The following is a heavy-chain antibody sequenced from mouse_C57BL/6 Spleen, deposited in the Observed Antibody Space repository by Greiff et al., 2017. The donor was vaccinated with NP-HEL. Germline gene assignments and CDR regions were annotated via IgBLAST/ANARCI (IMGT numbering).Heavy chain of an antibody. D-gene: IGHD3-2*02. CDR2: INYDGSST. CDR3: AREERGAAQAWFAY. Sequence: EVKLVESEGGLVQPGSSMKLSCTASGFTFSDYYMAWVRQVPEKGLEWVANINYDGSSTYYLDSLESRFIISRDNAKNILYLQMSSLKSEDTATYYCAREERGAAQAWFAYWGQGTLVTVSA. CDR1: GFTFSDYY. J-gene: IGHJ3*01. V-gene: IGHV5-16*01.